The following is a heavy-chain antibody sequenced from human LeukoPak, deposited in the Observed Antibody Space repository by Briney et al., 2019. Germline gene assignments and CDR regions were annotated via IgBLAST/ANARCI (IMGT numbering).Heavy chain of an antibody. V-gene: IGHV3-23*01. J-gene: IGHJ4*02. CDR3: AKDDGSGSYYNPYYFDY. CDR2: ITTGGPNT. Sequence: GGSLRLSCAASGFMFSSYVMSWVRQAPGKGLKWVSTITTGGPNTYCADSVKGRFTISRDNSKNTLYLQMNSLRAEDTAVYYCAKDDGSGSYYNPYYFDYWGQGTLVTVSS. D-gene: IGHD3-10*01. CDR1: GFMFSSYV.